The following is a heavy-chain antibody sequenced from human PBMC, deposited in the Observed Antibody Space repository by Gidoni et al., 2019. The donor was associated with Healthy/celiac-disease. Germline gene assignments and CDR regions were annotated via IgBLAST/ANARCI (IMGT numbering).Heavy chain of an antibody. D-gene: IGHD3-22*01. Sequence: QVQLVQSGAEVKKPGASVKVSCKASGYTFTSYAMHWVRQAPGQRLEWMGWINAGNGNTKYSQKFQGRVTITRDSSASTAYMELSSLRSEDTAVYYCARDDEYYYDSSGYSANAFDIWGQGTMVTVSS. J-gene: IGHJ3*02. CDR3: ARDDEYYYDSSGYSANAFDI. CDR1: GYTFTSYA. CDR2: INAGNGNT. V-gene: IGHV1-3*01.